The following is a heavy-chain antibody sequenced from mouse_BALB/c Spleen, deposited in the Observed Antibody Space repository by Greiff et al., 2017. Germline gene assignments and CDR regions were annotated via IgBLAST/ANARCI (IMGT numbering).Heavy chain of an antibody. D-gene: IGHD2-1*01. Sequence: LKQPGSELVRPGASVKLSCKASGYTFTSYWMHWVKQRPGQGLEWIGNIYPGSGSTNYDEKFKSKATLTVDTSSSTAYMQLSSLTSEDSAVYYCTRGKGKGYAMDYWGQGTSVTVSS. V-gene: IGHV1S22*01. CDR2: IYPGSGST. CDR3: TRGKGKGYAMDY. J-gene: IGHJ4*01. CDR1: GYTFTSYW.